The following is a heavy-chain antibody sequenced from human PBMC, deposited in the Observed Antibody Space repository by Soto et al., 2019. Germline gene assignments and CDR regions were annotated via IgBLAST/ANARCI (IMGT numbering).Heavy chain of an antibody. CDR3: ARDHRPRVRGVIITYYYYGMDV. CDR1: GLTFSSYS. CDR2: ISSSSSYI. V-gene: IGHV3-21*01. D-gene: IGHD3-10*01. J-gene: IGHJ6*02. Sequence: GGSLRLSCAASGLTFSSYSMNWVRQAPGKGLEWVSSISSSSSYIYYADSVKGRFTISRDNAKNSLYLQMNSLRAEDMAVYYCARDHRPRVRGVIITYYYYGMDVWGQGTTVTVSS.